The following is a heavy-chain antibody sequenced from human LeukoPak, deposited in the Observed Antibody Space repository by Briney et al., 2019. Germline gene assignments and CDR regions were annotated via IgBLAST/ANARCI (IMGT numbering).Heavy chain of an antibody. D-gene: IGHD4-17*01. CDR3: ASAYDYGDTGRY. CDR1: GYSFTSYW. CDR2: IYPGDSDT. Sequence: GESLKISCKGSGYSFTSYWIGWVRQLPGEGLEWMGIIYPGDSDTRYSPSFQGQVTISADKSIRTAYLQWSSLKASDTARYYCASAYDYGDTGRYWGQGTLVTVSS. V-gene: IGHV5-51*01. J-gene: IGHJ4*02.